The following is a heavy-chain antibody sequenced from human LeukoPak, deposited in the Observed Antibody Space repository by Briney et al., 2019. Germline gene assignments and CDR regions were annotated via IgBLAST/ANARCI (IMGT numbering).Heavy chain of an antibody. CDR1: GFTFSNYA. V-gene: IGHV3-64D*06. CDR3: LSGDY. CDR2: ISSNGGST. Sequence: GGSLRLPCSASGFTFSNYAMHWVRQAPGKGLESVSAISSNGGSTYYADSVKGRFTTSRDNSRNTLYLQMSSLRAEDTAVYYCLSGDYWGQGTLVTVSS. J-gene: IGHJ4*02. D-gene: IGHD3-10*01.